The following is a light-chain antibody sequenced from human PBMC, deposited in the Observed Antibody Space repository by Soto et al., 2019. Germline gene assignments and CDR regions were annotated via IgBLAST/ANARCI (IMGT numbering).Light chain of an antibody. V-gene: IGKV3-15*01. CDR1: QSVSSN. CDR3: QPYNNRPWT. CDR2: GAS. Sequence: EIVMTQSPATLSVSPGERATLSCRASQSVSSNLAWYQQKPGQAPRLLIYGASTRATGIPARFSGSGSGTEFTLTISSLQSEAFAVYYCQPYNNRPWTFGQGTKVEIK. J-gene: IGKJ1*01.